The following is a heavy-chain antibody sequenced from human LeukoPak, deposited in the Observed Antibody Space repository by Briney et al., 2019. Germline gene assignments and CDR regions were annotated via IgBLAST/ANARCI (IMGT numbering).Heavy chain of an antibody. V-gene: IGHV3-48*03. Sequence: GGSLRLSCAASGFTLSSYEMNWVRQGPGKGLEWVSYISSSGSTIYYADSVKGRFTISRDNAKKSLYLQMNSLRAEDTAVYYCARVGWLRFFDYWGQGTLVTVSS. J-gene: IGHJ4*02. D-gene: IGHD5-12*01. CDR2: ISSSGSTI. CDR1: GFTLSSYE. CDR3: ARVGWLRFFDY.